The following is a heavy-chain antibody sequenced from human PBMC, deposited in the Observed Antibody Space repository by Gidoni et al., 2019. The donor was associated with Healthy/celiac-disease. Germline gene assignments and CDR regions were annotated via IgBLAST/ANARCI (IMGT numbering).Heavy chain of an antibody. CDR3: ARGTGDYYYYYGMDV. D-gene: IGHD3-10*01. CDR2: IYYSGST. J-gene: IGHJ6*02. Sequence: QVQLQESGPGLVKPSETLSLTCTVSAGSISSYYWSWIRPPPGKGLEWIGYIYYSGSTNYNPSLKSRVTISVDTSKNQFSLKLSSVTAADTAVYYCARGTGDYYYYYGMDVWGQGTTVTVSS. CDR1: AGSISSYY. V-gene: IGHV4-59*01.